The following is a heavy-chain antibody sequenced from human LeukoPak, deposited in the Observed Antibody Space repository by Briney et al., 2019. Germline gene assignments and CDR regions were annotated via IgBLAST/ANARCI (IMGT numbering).Heavy chain of an antibody. Sequence: GGSLRLSCAASGFTFSSYAMHWVRQAPGKGLEWVAVISYDGSNKYYADSVKGRFTISRDNSKNTLYLQMNSLRAEDTAVYYCAREGIAAAGCDYWGQGTLVTVSS. CDR3: AREGIAAAGCDY. V-gene: IGHV3-30-3*01. J-gene: IGHJ4*02. CDR1: GFTFSSYA. CDR2: ISYDGSNK. D-gene: IGHD6-13*01.